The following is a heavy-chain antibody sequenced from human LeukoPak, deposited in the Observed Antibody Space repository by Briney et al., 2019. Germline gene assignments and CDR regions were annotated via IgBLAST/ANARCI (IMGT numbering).Heavy chain of an antibody. V-gene: IGHV1-18*01. J-gene: IGHJ5*02. CDR2: ISAYNGNT. CDR3: ARDLYDFWSGYSIGNWFDP. Sequence: GASVKVSCKASGYTFTSYGISWVRQAPGQGLEWMGWISAYNGNTNYAQKLQGRVTMTTDTSTSTAYMELRSLRSDDTAVYYCARDLYDFWSGYSIGNWFDPWGQRTLVTVSS. D-gene: IGHD3-3*01. CDR1: GYTFTSYG.